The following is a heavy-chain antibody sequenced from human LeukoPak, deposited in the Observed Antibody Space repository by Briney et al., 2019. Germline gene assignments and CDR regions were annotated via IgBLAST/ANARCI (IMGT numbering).Heavy chain of an antibody. CDR2: IYYSGST. Sequence: SETLSLTCTVSGGSISSSSYYWGWIRQPPGKGLEWIGSIYYSGSTYYNPSLKSRVTISVDTSKNQFSLILSSVTAADTALYYCARHKRDYYYYYMDVWGKGTTVSVSS. CDR3: ARHKRDYYYYYMDV. V-gene: IGHV4-39*01. CDR1: GGSISSSSYY. J-gene: IGHJ6*03. D-gene: IGHD5-12*01.